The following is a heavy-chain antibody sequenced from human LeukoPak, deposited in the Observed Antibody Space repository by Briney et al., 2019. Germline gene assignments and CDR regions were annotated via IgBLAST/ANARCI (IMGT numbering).Heavy chain of an antibody. CDR1: GYTFTSYG. J-gene: IGHJ3*02. Sequence: ASVKVSCKASGYTFTSYGISWVRQAPGQGLEWMGWISAYNGHTNYAQKLQGRVTMTTDTSTSTAYMELRSLRSDDTADYYCARGGRWELPRPYAFDIWGQGTMVTVSS. V-gene: IGHV1-18*01. CDR3: ARGGRWELPRPYAFDI. CDR2: ISAYNGHT. D-gene: IGHD1-26*01.